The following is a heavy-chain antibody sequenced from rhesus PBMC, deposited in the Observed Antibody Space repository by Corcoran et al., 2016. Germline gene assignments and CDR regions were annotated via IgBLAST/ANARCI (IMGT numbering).Heavy chain of an antibody. CDR1: AASISSNW. V-gene: IGHV4-80*01. J-gene: IGHJ6*01. CDR2: INGNSGST. CDR3: ARERSGGYGLDS. Sequence: QVQLQESGPGLVKPSETLSLTCTVPAASISSNWWSWIRQPPGTGLAWIGEINGNSGSTNYNPSLKSRVTISKDASKNQFSLKLSSVTAADTAVYYCARERSGGYGLDSWGQGVVVTVSS. D-gene: IGHD1-14*01.